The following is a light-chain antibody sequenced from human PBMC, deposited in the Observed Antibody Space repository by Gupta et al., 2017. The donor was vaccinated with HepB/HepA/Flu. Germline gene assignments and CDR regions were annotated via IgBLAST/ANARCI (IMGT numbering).Light chain of an antibody. CDR1: QSVSSN. CDR2: GAS. Sequence: EIVMTQSLATLSVSPGERATLSCRASQSVSSNLAWYQQKPGQAPRLLIYGASTRASGIPARFSGSGSGTEFTLTISSLQSEDFAVYYCQHYKACPLTFGGGTKVEIK. CDR3: QHYKACPLT. V-gene: IGKV3-15*01. J-gene: IGKJ4*01.